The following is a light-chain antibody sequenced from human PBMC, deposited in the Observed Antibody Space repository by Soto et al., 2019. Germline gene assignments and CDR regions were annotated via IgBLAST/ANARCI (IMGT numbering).Light chain of an antibody. CDR2: DAS. J-gene: IGKJ2*01. CDR3: QQRSNWPPYT. Sequence: EIVLTQSPATLSLSPGERATLSSRTSQSVSNYLAWYQQKPGQAPRLLIYDASNRATGIPARFSGSGSGTDFTLTISSLEPEDFAIYYCQQRSNWPPYTFGQGTKLEIK. CDR1: QSVSNY. V-gene: IGKV3-11*01.